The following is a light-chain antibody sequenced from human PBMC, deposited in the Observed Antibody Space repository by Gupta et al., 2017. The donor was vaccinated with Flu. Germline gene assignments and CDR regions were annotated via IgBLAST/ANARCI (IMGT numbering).Light chain of an antibody. CDR1: QSVSSY. Sequence: EIVLTQSPATLSLSPGERATLSCRASQSVSSYLAWYQQKPGQAPRLLIYDASNRATGIPARFSGSGSGTDFTLTISSLEPEELAVYYCQQRSNWPQGAMYTFGQGTKLEIK. CDR3: QQRSNWPQGAMYT. V-gene: IGKV3-11*01. J-gene: IGKJ2*01. CDR2: DAS.